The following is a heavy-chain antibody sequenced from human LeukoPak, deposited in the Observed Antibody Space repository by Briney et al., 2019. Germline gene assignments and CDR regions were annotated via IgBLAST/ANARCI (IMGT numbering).Heavy chain of an antibody. D-gene: IGHD3-22*01. CDR1: GYSFTSYW. CDR3: ARHRYYYDSSGYYFDY. J-gene: IGHJ4*02. V-gene: IGHV5-51*01. Sequence: GESLKISCKGSGYSFTSYWIGWVRQMPGEGLEWMGIIYPGDSDTRYSPSFQGQVTISADKSISTAYLQWSSLKASDTAMYYCARHRYYYDSSGYYFDYWGQGTLVTVSS. CDR2: IYPGDSDT.